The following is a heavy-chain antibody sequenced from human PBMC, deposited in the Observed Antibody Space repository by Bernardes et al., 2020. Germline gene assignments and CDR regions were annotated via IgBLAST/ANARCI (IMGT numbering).Heavy chain of an antibody. CDR1: YGSINSYY. CDR3: ARGLIVRELLRSLGWFDH. Sequence: SETLSLTCTVSYGSINSYYWSWIRQPPGKGLEWIGYIYYSGNTNYNPSLKSRVTMSVDTSKNHFSLKLRSVTAADTAVYYCARGLIVRELLRSLGWFDHWGQGTLVTVSS. D-gene: IGHD1-26*01. V-gene: IGHV4-59*01. CDR2: IYYSGNT. J-gene: IGHJ5*02.